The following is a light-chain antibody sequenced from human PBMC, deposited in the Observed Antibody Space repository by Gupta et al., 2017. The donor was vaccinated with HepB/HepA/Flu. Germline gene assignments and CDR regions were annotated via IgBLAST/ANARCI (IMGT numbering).Light chain of an antibody. CDR1: QAIKNY. J-gene: IGKJ1*01. Sequence: DIQVTQSPSSVSSSVGDTVIITCRTSQAIKNYLAWFQQKPGKAPKSLIYAVSNLQSGVPSKFSGSGSGTEFTLTINSLQPEDLATYYCQQYNNYPWTFGQGTRVEIK. CDR3: QQYNNYPWT. V-gene: IGKV1-16*02. CDR2: AVS.